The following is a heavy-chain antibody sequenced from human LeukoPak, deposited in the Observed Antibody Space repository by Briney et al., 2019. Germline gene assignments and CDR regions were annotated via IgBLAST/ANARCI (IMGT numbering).Heavy chain of an antibody. CDR1: GFTFSSYA. D-gene: IGHD3-22*01. J-gene: IGHJ6*03. V-gene: IGHV3-30*01. Sequence: GGSLRLSCAASGFTFSSYAMHWVRQAPGKGLEWVAVISYDGSNKYYEDSVKGRFTISRDNSKNTMYLQMNSLRAEDTAVYYCGRQYYDSSGYYYYYYYYMDVWGKGTTVSVSS. CDR2: ISYDGSNK. CDR3: GRQYYDSSGYYYYYYYYMDV.